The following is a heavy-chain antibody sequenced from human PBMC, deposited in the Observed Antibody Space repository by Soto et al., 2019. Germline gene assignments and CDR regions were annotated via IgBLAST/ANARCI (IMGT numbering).Heavy chain of an antibody. CDR3: ARETWWRCDY. D-gene: IGHD2-15*01. J-gene: IGHJ4*02. Sequence: EVQLVESGGGLVQPGGSLRLSCEASGFSFSIHWMIWVRQAPGRGLEWVAKIKPDGSEKYYVDSVEGRFTISRDNAKNSLYLQMNSPRIEDTAVYYCARETWWRCDYWGQGTLVSVSS. CDR2: IKPDGSEK. V-gene: IGHV3-7*05. CDR1: GFSFSIHW.